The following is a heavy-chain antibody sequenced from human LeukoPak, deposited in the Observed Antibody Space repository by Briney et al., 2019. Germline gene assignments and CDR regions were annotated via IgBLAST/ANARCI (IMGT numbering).Heavy chain of an antibody. CDR3: ARVRYCSSTSCYNGMDV. D-gene: IGHD2-2*02. Sequence: PSETLSLTCTVSGGSINRYYWSWIRQPAAKGLQWIGRIYTSGSTNYNPSLKSRVTMSVDTSKNQFSLKLSSVTAADTAVYYCARVRYCSSTSCYNGMDVWGQGTTVTVSS. CDR1: GGSINRYY. CDR2: IYTSGST. J-gene: IGHJ6*02. V-gene: IGHV4-4*07.